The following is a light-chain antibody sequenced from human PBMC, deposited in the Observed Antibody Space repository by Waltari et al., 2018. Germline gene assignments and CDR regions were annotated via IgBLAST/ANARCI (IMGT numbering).Light chain of an antibody. CDR1: QSISTW. J-gene: IGKJ4*01. CDR2: KAS. V-gene: IGKV1-5*03. CDR3: QQCKSFPFT. Sequence: DIQMTQSPSTLSASVGDRVTITCRDSQSISTWLAWYQQKPGKAPNLLIYKASSLEGGVPSRFSGSGSGTEFTLSISSLQPDDFATYYCQQCKSFPFTFGGGTKVEVK.